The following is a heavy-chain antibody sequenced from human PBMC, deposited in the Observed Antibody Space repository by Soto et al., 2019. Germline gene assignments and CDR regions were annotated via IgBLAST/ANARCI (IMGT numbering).Heavy chain of an antibody. V-gene: IGHV4-59*01. CDR2: IYYSGST. CDR3: ARLATRYYFDY. D-gene: IGHD1-1*01. CDR1: GGSISSYY. Sequence: QVQLQESGPGLVKPSETLSLTCTVSGGSISSYYWSWIRQPPGKGLEWIGYIYYSGSTNYNPSLKSRVTISVDTSKNQFSLKMSSVTAADTAVYYCARLATRYYFDYCGQGTLVTVSS. J-gene: IGHJ4*02.